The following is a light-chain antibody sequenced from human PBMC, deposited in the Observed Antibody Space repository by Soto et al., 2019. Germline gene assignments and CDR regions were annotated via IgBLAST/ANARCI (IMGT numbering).Light chain of an antibody. CDR1: SVSSN. V-gene: IGKV3-15*01. CDR3: QQYNNWPGT. Sequence: SVSSNLAWYQQKPGQAPRLLIYGASTRATGIPARFSGSGSGTEFTLTISSLQSEDFAVYYCQQYNNWPGTFGQGTKVDIK. CDR2: GAS. J-gene: IGKJ1*01.